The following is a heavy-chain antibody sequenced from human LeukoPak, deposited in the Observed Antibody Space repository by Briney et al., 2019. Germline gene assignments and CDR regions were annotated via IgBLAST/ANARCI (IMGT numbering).Heavy chain of an antibody. D-gene: IGHD6-13*01. V-gene: IGHV1-3*01. Sequence: ASVKVPCKASGYTFTNYAMHWVRQAPGQRLEWMGWINADNGNTKYSQKFQGRITVTRDTSASTAYMELSRLRSEDTAVYYCATYSSSWYWAFDIWGQGTMVTVSS. CDR3: ATYSSSWYWAFDI. CDR2: INADNGNT. CDR1: GYTFTNYA. J-gene: IGHJ3*02.